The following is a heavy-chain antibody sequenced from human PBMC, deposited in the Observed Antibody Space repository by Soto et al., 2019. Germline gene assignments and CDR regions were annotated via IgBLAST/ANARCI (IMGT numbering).Heavy chain of an antibody. J-gene: IGHJ4*02. D-gene: IGHD5-12*01. CDR2: MNPNSGNT. V-gene: IGHV1-8*01. CDR1: GYTFTSYD. Sequence: VASVKVSCKASGYTFTSYDINWVRQATGQGLEWKGWMNPNSGNTGYAQKIQGRVTMTRNTSISTAYMELSSLRSEDTAVFYCARRRGYSGYDTIDYWGQGTLVTVSS. CDR3: ARRRGYSGYDTIDY.